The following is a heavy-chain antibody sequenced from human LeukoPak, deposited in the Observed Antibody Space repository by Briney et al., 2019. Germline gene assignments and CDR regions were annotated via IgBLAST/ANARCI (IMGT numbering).Heavy chain of an antibody. CDR2: IYISGGT. J-gene: IGHJ5*02. V-gene: IGHV4-61*02. Sequence: PSETLSLTCTVSGGSISSGNYYWSWIRQPAGMGLEWIGRIYISGGTDYNPSLKSRLTISIDTSKNQFYLRLSPVTAADTAVYYCARVRRNSGNKYFDPWGQGTRVTVSS. CDR1: GGSISSGNYY. CDR3: ARVRRNSGNKYFDP. D-gene: IGHD5-12*01.